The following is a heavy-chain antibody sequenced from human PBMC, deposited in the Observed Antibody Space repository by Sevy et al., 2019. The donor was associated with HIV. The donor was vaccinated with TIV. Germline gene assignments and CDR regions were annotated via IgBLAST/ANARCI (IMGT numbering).Heavy chain of an antibody. V-gene: IGHV4-39*02. CDR3: ARDFHDSSGYALHY. CDR2: IYYSGST. Sequence: SETLSLTCTVSGGSISSSSYYWGWIRQPPGKGLEWIGSIYYSGSTYYNPSLKSRVTISVDTSKNQFSLKLSSVTAADTAVYYCARDFHDSSGYALHYWGQGTLVTVSS. J-gene: IGHJ4*02. CDR1: GGSISSSSYY. D-gene: IGHD3-22*01.